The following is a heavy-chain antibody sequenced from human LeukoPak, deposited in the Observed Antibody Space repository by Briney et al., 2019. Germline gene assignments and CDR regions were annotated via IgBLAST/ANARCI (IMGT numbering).Heavy chain of an antibody. D-gene: IGHD3-10*02. Sequence: PGGSLRLSCAASGFTFSSYAMHWVRQAPGKGLEWVAVISYDGSNKYYADSVKGRFTISRDNSKNTLYLQMNSLRAEDTAVYYCARGWSGQVLSSFDYWGQGTLVTVSS. CDR1: GFTFSSYA. CDR2: ISYDGSNK. V-gene: IGHV3-30-3*01. J-gene: IGHJ4*02. CDR3: ARGWSGQVLSSFDY.